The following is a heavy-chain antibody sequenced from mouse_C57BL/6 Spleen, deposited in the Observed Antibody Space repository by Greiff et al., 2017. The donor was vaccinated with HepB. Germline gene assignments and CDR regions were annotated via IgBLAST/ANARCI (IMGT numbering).Heavy chain of an antibody. CDR3: ARWSYYDYAPAY. Sequence: VQLQQSGAELARPGASVKLSCKASGYTFTSYGISWVKQRTGQGLEWIGEIYPRSGNTYYTEKFKGKATLTADKSSSTAYMELRSLTSEDSAFYFCARWSYYDYAPAYWGQGTLVTVSA. J-gene: IGHJ3*01. CDR1: GYTFTSYG. CDR2: IYPRSGNT. D-gene: IGHD2-4*01. V-gene: IGHV1-81*01.